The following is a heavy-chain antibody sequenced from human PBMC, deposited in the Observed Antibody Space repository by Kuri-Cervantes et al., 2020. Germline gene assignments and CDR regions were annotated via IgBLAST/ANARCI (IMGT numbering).Heavy chain of an antibody. CDR1: GFTVSSNY. CDR3: ASMVRGVIIMEYYFGY. V-gene: IGHV3-53*01. J-gene: IGHJ4*02. D-gene: IGHD3-10*01. CDR2: IYSGGST. Sequence: GESLKISCAASGFTVSSNYMSWVRQAPGKGLEWVSVIYSGGSTYYADSVKGRFTISRDNSKNTLYLQMNSLRAEDTAVYYCASMVRGVIIMEYYFGYWGQGTLVTVSS.